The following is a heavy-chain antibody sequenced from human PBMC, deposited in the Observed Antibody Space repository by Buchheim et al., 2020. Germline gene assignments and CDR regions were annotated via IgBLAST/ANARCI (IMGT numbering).Heavy chain of an antibody. CDR2: ISSSGSTI. CDR3: ARERIYGDTGWYFDL. V-gene: IGHV3-48*03. J-gene: IGHJ2*01. D-gene: IGHD4-17*01. Sequence: EVQLVESGGGLVQPGGSLRLSCAASGFIFSSYEMNWVRQAPGKGLEWVSYISSSGSTIYYADSVKGRFTISRDNAKNSLYLQMNSLRAEDTAVYYCARERIYGDTGWYFDLWGRGTL. CDR1: GFIFSSYE.